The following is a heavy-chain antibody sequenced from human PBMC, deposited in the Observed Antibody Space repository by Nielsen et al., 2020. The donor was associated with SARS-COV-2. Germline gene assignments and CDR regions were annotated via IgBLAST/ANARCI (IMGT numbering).Heavy chain of an antibody. J-gene: IGHJ5*01. CDR1: GYTFTSHS. CDR3: ARDLGGYTYGYWFDS. Sequence: ALVKVSCKASGYTFTSHSMHWVRQAPGQGLEWMGIINPSDGTTTVTQKFQGRVTMTRDTSTSTVYMEMSSLRSEDTGFYYCARDLGGYTYGYWFDSWGQGTLVTVSS. CDR2: INPSDGTT. V-gene: IGHV1-46*01. D-gene: IGHD5-18*01.